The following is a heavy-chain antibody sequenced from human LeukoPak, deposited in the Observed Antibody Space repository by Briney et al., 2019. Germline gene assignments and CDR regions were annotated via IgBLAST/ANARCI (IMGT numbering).Heavy chain of an antibody. CDR3: ARNDIFGVLPEF. CDR1: GFTFSSYS. J-gene: IGHJ4*02. D-gene: IGHD3-3*02. V-gene: IGHV3-48*04. Sequence: GGSLRLSCAASGFTFSSYSMNWVRQAPGKGLEWVSYISSSSSTIYYADSVKGRFTISRDNAKNSLYLQMNSLRAEDTAVYYCARNDIFGVLPEFWGMGTLVGVTS. CDR2: ISSSSSTI.